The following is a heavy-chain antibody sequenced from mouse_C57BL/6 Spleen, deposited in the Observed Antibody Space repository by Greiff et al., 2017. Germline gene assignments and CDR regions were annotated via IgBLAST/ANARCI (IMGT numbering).Heavy chain of an antibody. V-gene: IGHV1-66*01. CDR3: ARGGMVKNY. D-gene: IGHD2-2*01. CDR2: IYPGSGNT. Sequence: QVQLKESGPELVKPGASVKISCKASGYSFTSYYIHWVKQRPGQGLEWIGWIYPGSGNTKYNEKFKGKATLTADTSSSTAYMQLSSLTSEDSAVYYCARGGMVKNYWGQGTTLTVSS. CDR1: GYSFTSYY. J-gene: IGHJ2*01.